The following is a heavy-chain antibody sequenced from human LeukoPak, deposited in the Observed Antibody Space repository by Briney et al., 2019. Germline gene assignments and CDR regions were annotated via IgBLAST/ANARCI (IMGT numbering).Heavy chain of an antibody. D-gene: IGHD3-22*01. CDR1: GCTFDDYA. V-gene: IGHV3-43*02. J-gene: IGHJ4*02. Sequence: GGSLRLSXAASGCTFDDYAMQWVRQAPGKGLAWVSLISGDGGSTYYADSVKGRLTIYRDKGKDSLYLQMNSLRTEDTALYYCAKGGDTAPYYDSRGHAYYFDYWGQGTLVTVSS. CDR3: AKGGDTAPYYDSRGHAYYFDY. CDR2: ISGDGGST.